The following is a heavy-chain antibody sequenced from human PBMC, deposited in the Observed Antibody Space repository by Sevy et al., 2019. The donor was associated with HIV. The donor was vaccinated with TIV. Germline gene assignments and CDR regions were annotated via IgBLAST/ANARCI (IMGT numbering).Heavy chain of an antibody. J-gene: IGHJ3*02. Sequence: GGSLRLSCAASGFTFSSYWMSWVRQAPGKGLEWVANIKQDGSEKYYVDSVKGRFTISRDKAKNSLYLQMNSLRAEDTAVYYCASSAYYDSSGPDAFDIWGQGTMVTVSS. D-gene: IGHD3-22*01. CDR3: ASSAYYDSSGPDAFDI. CDR2: IKQDGSEK. V-gene: IGHV3-7*03. CDR1: GFTFSSYW.